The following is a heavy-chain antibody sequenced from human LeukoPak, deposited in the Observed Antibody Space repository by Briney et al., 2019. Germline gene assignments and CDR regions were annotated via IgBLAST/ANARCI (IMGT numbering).Heavy chain of an antibody. D-gene: IGHD6-13*01. CDR2: TYYRSKWYN. J-gene: IGHJ4*02. CDR1: GDSVSSNSAA. V-gene: IGHV6-1*01. CDR3: ARDLPPHTSSIAAAGTPFDY. Sequence: SQTLSLTCAISGDSVSSNSAAWNWIRQSPSRGLEWLGRTYYRSKWYNDYAVSVKSRITINPDTSKNQFSLQLNSVTPEDTAVYYCARDLPPHTSSIAAAGTPFDYWGQGTLVTVSS.